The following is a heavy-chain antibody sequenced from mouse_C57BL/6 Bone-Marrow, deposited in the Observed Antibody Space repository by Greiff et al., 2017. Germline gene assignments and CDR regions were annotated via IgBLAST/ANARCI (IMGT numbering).Heavy chain of an antibody. J-gene: IGHJ1*03. CDR2: IDPENGDT. V-gene: IGHV14-4*01. D-gene: IGHD2-2*01. Sequence: EVKLMESGAELVRPGASVKLSCTASGFNIKDDYMHWVKQRPEQGLEWIGWIDPENGDTEYASKFQGKATITADTSSNTAYLQLSSLTSEDTAVYYCTTGLRRDWYFDVWGTGTTVTVSS. CDR3: TTGLRRDWYFDV. CDR1: GFNIKDDY.